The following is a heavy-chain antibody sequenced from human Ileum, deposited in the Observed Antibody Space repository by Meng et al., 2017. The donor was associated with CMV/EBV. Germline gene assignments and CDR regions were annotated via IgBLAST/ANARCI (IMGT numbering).Heavy chain of an antibody. CDR1: GYTFTRYG. CDR3: ARDGFWTESGYFDY. J-gene: IGHJ4*02. CDR2: ISAYNGNT. V-gene: IGHV1-18*01. Sequence: SGYTFTRYGISWVRQAPGQGLEWIGWISAYNGNTNYAQKLQGRVTMTTDTSTSTAYMELRSLRSDDTAVYYCARDGFWTESGYFDYWGQGTLVTVSS. D-gene: IGHD3/OR15-3a*01.